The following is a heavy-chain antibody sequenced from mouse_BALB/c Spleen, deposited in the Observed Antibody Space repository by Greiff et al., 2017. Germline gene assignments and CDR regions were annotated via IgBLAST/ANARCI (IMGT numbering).Heavy chain of an antibody. Sequence: VQLQQSGPGLVKPSQSLSLTCTVTGYSITSDYAWNWIRQFPGNKLEWMGYISYSGSTSYNPSLKSRISITRDTSKNQFFLQLNSVTTEDTATYYCARGGLRYFDYWGQGTTRTVSS. V-gene: IGHV3-2*02. CDR3: ARGGLRYFDY. CDR1: GYSITSDYA. D-gene: IGHD3-1*01. CDR2: ISYSGST. J-gene: IGHJ2*01.